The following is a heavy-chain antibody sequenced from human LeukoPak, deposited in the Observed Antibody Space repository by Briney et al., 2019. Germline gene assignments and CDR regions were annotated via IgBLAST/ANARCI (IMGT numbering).Heavy chain of an antibody. D-gene: IGHD6-19*01. J-gene: IGHJ1*01. V-gene: IGHV3-20*04. CDR2: INWNGGST. CDR3: AAPPVGSGWYDALQH. CDR1: GFTFDDYG. Sequence: GGSLRLSCAASGFTFDDYGMSWVRQAPGKGLEWVSGINWNGGSTGYADSVKGRFTISRDNAKNSLYLQMSSLRVEDTAVYYCAAPPVGSGWYDALQHWGQGTLVTVSS.